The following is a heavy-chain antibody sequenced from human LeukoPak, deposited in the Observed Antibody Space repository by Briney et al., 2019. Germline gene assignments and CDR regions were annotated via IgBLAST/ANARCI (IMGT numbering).Heavy chain of an antibody. J-gene: IGHJ6*03. Sequence: SETLSLTCSVSGGSLSNYYWSWIRQPPGKGLEWIGYIYYSGSTNYNPSLKSRVTISVDKSKNQFSLKLSSVTAADTAVYYCARLYNWNYALYYYYYMDVWGKGTTVTVSS. CDR1: GGSLSNYY. CDR3: ARLYNWNYALYYYYYMDV. CDR2: IYYSGST. V-gene: IGHV4-59*12. D-gene: IGHD1-7*01.